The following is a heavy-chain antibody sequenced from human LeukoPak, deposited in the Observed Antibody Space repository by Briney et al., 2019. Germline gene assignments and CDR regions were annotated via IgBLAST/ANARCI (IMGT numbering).Heavy chain of an antibody. V-gene: IGHV1-18*01. J-gene: IGHJ5*02. D-gene: IGHD5-18*01. CDR3: ARVRRRSLRLWYNWFDP. Sequence: ASVNVSCKASGYTFTSYCISWVRQAPGQGRGWMGWISAYIGKTNYAQKLQGRVTMTTDTSTSTAYMELRSLRSDDTAVYYCARVRRRSLRLWYNWFDPWGQGTLVTVSS. CDR1: GYTFTSYC. CDR2: ISAYIGKT.